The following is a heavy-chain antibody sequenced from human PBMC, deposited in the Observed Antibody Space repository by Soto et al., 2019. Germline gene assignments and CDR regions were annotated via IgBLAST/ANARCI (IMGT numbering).Heavy chain of an antibody. Sequence: KPGGSLRLSCAASGFTFSTYTMNWVRQAPGKGLEWTSSISSGSSYIYYAGSVKGRFTISRDNAKNSLFLQMNSLRADDTAVYYCARDILSGGAYPDSWGQGTKVTVSS. V-gene: IGHV3-21*01. CDR3: ARDILSGGAYPDS. D-gene: IGHD3-10*01. CDR1: GFTFSTYT. J-gene: IGHJ5*01. CDR2: ISSGSSYI.